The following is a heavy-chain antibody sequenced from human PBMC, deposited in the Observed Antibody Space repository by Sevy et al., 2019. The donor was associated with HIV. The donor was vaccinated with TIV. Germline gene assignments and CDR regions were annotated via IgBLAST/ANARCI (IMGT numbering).Heavy chain of an antibody. D-gene: IGHD1-26*01. J-gene: IGHJ4*02. CDR3: VKAAGAYYFDN. CDR2: ISRSGIDT. CDR1: GFTFSNYA. Sequence: GGSLRLSCAASGFTFSNYAMSWVRQAPGKGLEWVSGISRSGIDTYSADSVKGRFTISRDNFKNTLYLQMNSLSAEDTAVYYCVKAAGAYYFDNWGQGTLVTVSS. V-gene: IGHV3-23*01.